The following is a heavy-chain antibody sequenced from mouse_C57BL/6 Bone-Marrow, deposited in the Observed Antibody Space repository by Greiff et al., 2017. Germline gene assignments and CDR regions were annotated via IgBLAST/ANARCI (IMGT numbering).Heavy chain of an antibody. Sequence: EVKLMESGGGLVQPGGSMKLSCVASGFTFSNYWMNWVRQSPEKGLEWVAQIRLKSDNYATHYAESVKGRFTISRDDSKSSVYLQMNNLRAEDTGIYYCTTRDSSGYVNAMDDWGQGTSVTVSS. V-gene: IGHV6-3*01. CDR1: GFTFSNYW. CDR3: TTRDSSGYVNAMDD. CDR2: IRLKSDNYAT. D-gene: IGHD3-2*02. J-gene: IGHJ4*01.